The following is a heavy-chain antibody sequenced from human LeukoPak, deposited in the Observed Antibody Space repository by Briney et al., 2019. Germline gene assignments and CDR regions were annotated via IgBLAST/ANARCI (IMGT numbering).Heavy chain of an antibody. D-gene: IGHD6-6*01. Sequence: PGGSLRLSCATSGFTFSSYGMHWVRQAPGKGLEWVAVIWYDGSNKYYADSVKGRFTISRDNSKNTLYLQMNSLRAEDTAVYYCAKARIRAARFDYWGQETLVTVSS. J-gene: IGHJ4*02. CDR3: AKARIRAARFDY. V-gene: IGHV3-33*06. CDR2: IWYDGSNK. CDR1: GFTFSSYG.